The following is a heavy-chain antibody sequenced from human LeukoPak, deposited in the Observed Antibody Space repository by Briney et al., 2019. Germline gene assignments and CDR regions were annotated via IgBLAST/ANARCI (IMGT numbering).Heavy chain of an antibody. CDR1: GYTLTELS. CDR2: FDPEDGET. CDR3: ATDQRGAGLGFVYGSGSFNGLDV. D-gene: IGHD3-10*01. J-gene: IGHJ6*02. Sequence: ASVKVSCKVSGYTLTELSMHWVRQAPGKGLEWMGGFDPEDGETIYAQKFQGRVTMTEDTSTDTGYMEVSSLRSGDTAVYYCATDQRGAGLGFVYGSGSFNGLDVWGQGTTVTVSS. V-gene: IGHV1-24*01.